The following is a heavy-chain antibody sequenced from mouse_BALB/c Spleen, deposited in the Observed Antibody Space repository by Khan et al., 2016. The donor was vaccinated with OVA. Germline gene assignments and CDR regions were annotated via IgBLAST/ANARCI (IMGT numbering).Heavy chain of an antibody. CDR3: ARSTWYFDV. Sequence: EVQLQQSGPELEKPGASVKISCKASGYSFTGYNMNWVKQSNGKSLEWIGNIDPYYGGISYNQKFKGKATLTVDKSSSTAYMQLKSLTSEDSAVYSFARSTWYFDVWGAGTTVTVSS. CDR1: GYSFTGYN. CDR2: IDPYYGGI. V-gene: IGHV1-39*01. J-gene: IGHJ1*01.